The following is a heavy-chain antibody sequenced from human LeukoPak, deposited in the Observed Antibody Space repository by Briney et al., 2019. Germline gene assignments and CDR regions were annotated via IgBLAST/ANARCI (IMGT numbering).Heavy chain of an antibody. Sequence: GRSLRLSCAASGFTFSSYGMHWVRQAPGKGLEWVSSISSSSSYIYYADSVKGRFTISRDNAKNSLYLQMNSLRAEDTAVYYCASLFGSGSPVPWGQGTLVTVSS. D-gene: IGHD3-10*01. CDR1: GFTFSSYG. J-gene: IGHJ5*02. V-gene: IGHV3-21*01. CDR2: ISSSSSYI. CDR3: ASLFGSGSPVP.